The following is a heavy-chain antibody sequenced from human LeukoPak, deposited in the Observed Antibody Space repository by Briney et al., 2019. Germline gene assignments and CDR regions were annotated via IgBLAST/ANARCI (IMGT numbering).Heavy chain of an antibody. CDR1: GFTFSSYG. D-gene: IGHD3-22*01. Sequence: GGSLRLSCAASGFTFSSYGMSWVRQAPGKGLEWVSAISGSGGSTYYADSAKGRFTISRDNSKNTLYLQMNSLRAEDTAVYYCAKAFSPPYYYDSSGYPIDYWGQGTLVTVSS. CDR3: AKAFSPPYYYDSSGYPIDY. V-gene: IGHV3-23*01. CDR2: ISGSGGST. J-gene: IGHJ4*02.